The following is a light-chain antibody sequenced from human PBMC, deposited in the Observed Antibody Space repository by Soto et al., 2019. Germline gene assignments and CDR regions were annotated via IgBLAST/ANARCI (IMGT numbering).Light chain of an antibody. Sequence: QSVLTQPPSVSGAPGQRVTISCTGSSSNIGAHYDVHWYQQLPGTAPKLLIYGNSNRPSGVPDRFSGSKSVTSASLAISGLHSDDEADYYCAAWDDRLNAVVFGGGTKVTVL. CDR3: AAWDDRLNAVV. CDR1: SSNIGAHYD. V-gene: IGLV1-40*01. J-gene: IGLJ2*01. CDR2: GNS.